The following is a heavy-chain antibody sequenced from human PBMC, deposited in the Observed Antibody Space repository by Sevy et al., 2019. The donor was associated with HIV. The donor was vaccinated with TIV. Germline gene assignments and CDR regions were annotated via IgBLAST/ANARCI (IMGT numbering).Heavy chain of an antibody. V-gene: IGHV1-24*01. CDR3: ATTKDYYDSSGYPFDH. CDR1: GYTLTALS. D-gene: IGHD3-22*01. Sequence: ASVKVSCKVSGYTLTALSMHWVRQAPGKGLEWMGTFDPEDGETRFAKKFQGRVTITEDTSTDTAYMELSSLKSEDTAVYFCATTKDYYDSSGYPFDHWGQGALVTVSS. J-gene: IGHJ4*02. CDR2: FDPEDGET.